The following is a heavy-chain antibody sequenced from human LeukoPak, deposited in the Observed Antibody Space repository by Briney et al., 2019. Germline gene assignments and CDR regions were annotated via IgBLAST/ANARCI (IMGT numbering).Heavy chain of an antibody. CDR2: IYYTGST. Sequence: PSETLSLTCTVSGGSISSYYWSWIRQPPGKGLEWIGYIYYTGSTNYNPSLKSRVTISVDTSKNQFSLKLSSVTAADTAVYYCARGFYGDYIDSWGQGTLVTVSS. V-gene: IGHV4-59*01. CDR3: ARGFYGDYIDS. J-gene: IGHJ4*02. D-gene: IGHD4-17*01. CDR1: GGSISSYY.